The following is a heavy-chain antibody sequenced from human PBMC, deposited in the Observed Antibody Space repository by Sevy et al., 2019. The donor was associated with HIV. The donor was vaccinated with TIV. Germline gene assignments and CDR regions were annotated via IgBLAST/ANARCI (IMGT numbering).Heavy chain of an antibody. Sequence: ASVKVSCKASGYTFTSYDINWVRQATGQGLEWMGWMNPNSGNTGYAQKFQGRVTMTRNTSISTAYMELSSLRSEDTAVYYCARGPRCSGGSCTSHWYFDLWGRGTLVTVSS. D-gene: IGHD2-15*01. CDR3: ARGPRCSGGSCTSHWYFDL. CDR2: MNPNSGNT. V-gene: IGHV1-8*01. CDR1: GYTFTSYD. J-gene: IGHJ2*01.